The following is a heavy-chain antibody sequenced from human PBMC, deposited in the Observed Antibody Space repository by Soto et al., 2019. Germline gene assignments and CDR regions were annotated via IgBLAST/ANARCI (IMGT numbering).Heavy chain of an antibody. CDR2: ITSDTLTI. CDR1: GVTFSIYS. V-gene: IGHV3-48*02. Sequence: EVQLVESGGGLVQPGGSLRLSCAASGVTFSIYSMNWVRQAPGKGLEWFSYITSDTLTIKYTDSVKGRFTISRDNAKKSLYLQMNSLRDEDTAVYFCARSVEGHFDYWGQGTVVTVSS. D-gene: IGHD1-1*01. J-gene: IGHJ4*02. CDR3: ARSVEGHFDY.